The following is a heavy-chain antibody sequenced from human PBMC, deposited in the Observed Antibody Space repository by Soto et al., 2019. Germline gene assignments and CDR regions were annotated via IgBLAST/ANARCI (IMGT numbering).Heavy chain of an antibody. Sequence: SETLSLTCTVSGCSISSSGYYLGWIRQPPGKGLEWIGTIYYSGSTYYNPSLKSRVTISVDTSKNQFSLKLSSVTAADTAVYYCARQFSVYGDYGRYFDFWGQGTLVTVSS. J-gene: IGHJ4*02. CDR2: IYYSGST. CDR1: GCSISSSGYY. V-gene: IGHV4-39*01. CDR3: ARQFSVYGDYGRYFDF. D-gene: IGHD4-17*01.